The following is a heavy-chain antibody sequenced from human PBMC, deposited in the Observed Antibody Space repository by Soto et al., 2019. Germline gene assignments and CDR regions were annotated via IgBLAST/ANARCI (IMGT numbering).Heavy chain of an antibody. Sequence: QVQLVESGGGVVQPGRSLRLSCAASGFTFSSYAMHWVRQAPGKGLEWVAVISYDGSNKYYADSVKGRFTISRDNSKNTLYLQMNSLRAEDTAAYYCARDLEVAVAGAWGQGTLVTVSS. D-gene: IGHD6-19*01. J-gene: IGHJ5*02. CDR3: ARDLEVAVAGA. CDR1: GFTFSSYA. V-gene: IGHV3-30-3*01. CDR2: ISYDGSNK.